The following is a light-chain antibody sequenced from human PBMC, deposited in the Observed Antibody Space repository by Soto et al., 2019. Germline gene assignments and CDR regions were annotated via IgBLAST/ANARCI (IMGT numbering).Light chain of an antibody. CDR3: QQFNSYPRT. J-gene: IGKJ3*01. CDR1: QGISSA. CDR2: DAS. Sequence: GDRVTITCRASQGISSALALYQQKPGQAPKLLIYDASSLESGVPSRFSGSGSGTDFTLTISSLQPEDFATYYCQQFNSYPRTFGPGTKVDIK. V-gene: IGKV1-13*02.